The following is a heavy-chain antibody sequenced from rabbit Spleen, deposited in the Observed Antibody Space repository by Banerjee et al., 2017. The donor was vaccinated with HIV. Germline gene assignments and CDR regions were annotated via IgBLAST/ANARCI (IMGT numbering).Heavy chain of an antibody. J-gene: IGHJ4*01. V-gene: IGHV1S40*01. CDR1: GFSFISGYY. CDR2: IDAGSGCPT. Sequence: QSFEEAGGDLVKPVTSLTLTCTASGFSFISGYYMCWVCQAPGKGLEWIACIDAGSGCPTYYANWAKGRFTISKTSSTTVTLQLTSLTAADTTTYFCTRFYAGYGDFGYAAMWDQGTLVTVS. D-gene: IGHD7-1*01. CDR3: TRFYAGYGDFGYAAM.